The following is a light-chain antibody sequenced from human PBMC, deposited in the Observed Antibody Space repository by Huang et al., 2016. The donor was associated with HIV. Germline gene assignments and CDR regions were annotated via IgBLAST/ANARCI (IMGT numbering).Light chain of an antibody. Sequence: DIQMTQSPSTLSASVVDRVTITCRASQSISNWLSWYQQKPGKAPHLLSYDASNLESGVSSRFSGSGSGTEFALTISSLQPDDSATYYCQQYNSYPYTFGQGTKLEIK. CDR1: QSISNW. J-gene: IGKJ2*01. V-gene: IGKV1-5*01. CDR3: QQYNSYPYT. CDR2: DAS.